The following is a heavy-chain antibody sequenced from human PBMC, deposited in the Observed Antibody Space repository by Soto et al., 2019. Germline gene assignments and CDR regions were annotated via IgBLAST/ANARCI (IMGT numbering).Heavy chain of an antibody. Sequence: GGSLRLSCAASGFTFSSYGMSWVRQAPGKGLEWVSAISGSGGSTYYADSVKGRFTISRDNSKNTLYLQMNSLRAEDTAVYYCAKDRRRGDYYYYGMDVWGQGTTVTVSS. CDR2: ISGSGGST. J-gene: IGHJ6*02. D-gene: IGHD3-10*01. CDR1: GFTFSSYG. V-gene: IGHV3-23*01. CDR3: AKDRRRGDYYYYGMDV.